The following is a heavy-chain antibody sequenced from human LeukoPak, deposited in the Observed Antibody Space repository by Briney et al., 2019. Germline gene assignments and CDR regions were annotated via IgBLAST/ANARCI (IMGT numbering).Heavy chain of an antibody. CDR2: IYSGGST. CDR1: GFTVSSNY. CDR3: ARSLDYYYYYGMDV. D-gene: IGHD1-1*01. J-gene: IGHJ6*02. V-gene: IGHV3-66*01. Sequence: GGSLRLSCAASGFTVSSNYMSWVRQAPGKGLEWVSVIYSGGSTYYADSVKGRFTISRDNSKNTLYLQMKSLRAEDTAVYYCARSLDYYYYYGMDVWGQGTTVTVSS.